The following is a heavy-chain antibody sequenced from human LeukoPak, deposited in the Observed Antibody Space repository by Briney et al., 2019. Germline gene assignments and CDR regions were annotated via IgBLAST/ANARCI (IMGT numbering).Heavy chain of an antibody. CDR1: GYTLTELS. CDR3: ARVMVRGVKSLRAFDI. CDR2: FDPEDGET. Sequence: VASVKVSCKVSGYTLTELSMHWVRQAPGKGLEWMGGFDPEDGETIYAQKFQGRVTMTEDASTDTAYMELSSLRSEDTAVYYCARVMVRGVKSLRAFDIWGQGTMVTVSS. J-gene: IGHJ3*02. D-gene: IGHD3-10*01. V-gene: IGHV1-24*01.